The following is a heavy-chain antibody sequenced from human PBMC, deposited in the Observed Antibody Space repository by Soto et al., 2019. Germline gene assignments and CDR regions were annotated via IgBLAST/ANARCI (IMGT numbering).Heavy chain of an antibody. CDR1: GFTFSSYW. D-gene: IGHD2-8*01. Sequence: GSLRIGCPASGFTFSSYWMSWVRQAPGKGLEWVANIKQDGREKYYVDSVKGRFTISRDNAKNSLYLQMNSLRAEDTAVYYCARVGNAYYYYYGMDVRGQGTTVTVSS. V-gene: IGHV3-7*01. CDR3: ARVGNAYYYYYGMDV. J-gene: IGHJ6*02. CDR2: IKQDGREK.